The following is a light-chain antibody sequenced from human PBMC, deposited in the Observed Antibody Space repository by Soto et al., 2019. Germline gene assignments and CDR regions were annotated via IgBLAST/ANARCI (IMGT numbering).Light chain of an antibody. CDR3: SSYTSSIIYV. CDR2: EVS. Sequence: QYTRTQPHSVSGSPGQSIAISCSGTNSDIGAYNYVSWYQHHPGKAPKLMIYEVSNRPSGASNRFSGSKSGNTASLTISGLQAEYASYYCCSSYTSSIIYVFG. V-gene: IGLV2-14*01. J-gene: IGLJ1*01. CDR1: NSDIGAYNY.